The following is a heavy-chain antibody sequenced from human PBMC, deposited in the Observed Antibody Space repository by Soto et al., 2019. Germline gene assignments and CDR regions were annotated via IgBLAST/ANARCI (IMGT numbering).Heavy chain of an antibody. CDR1: GGSISSYY. Sequence: SETLSLTCTVSGGSISSYYWSWIRQPPGKGLEWIGYIYYSGSTNYNPSLKSRVTISVDTSKNQFSLKLSSVTAADTAVYYCARQKGGSYYYYYYGMGVWGQGTTVTVSS. J-gene: IGHJ6*02. CDR3: ARQKGGSYYYYYYGMGV. CDR2: IYYSGST. D-gene: IGHD1-26*01. V-gene: IGHV4-59*08.